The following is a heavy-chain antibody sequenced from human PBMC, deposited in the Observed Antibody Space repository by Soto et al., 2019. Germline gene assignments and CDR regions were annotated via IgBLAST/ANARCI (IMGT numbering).Heavy chain of an antibody. Sequence: SETLSLTCAAFCGPVSRCYWSWIRQPPGTALEWIGEINHSGSTNYNPSLKSRVTISVDTSKNQFSLKLSSVTAADTAVYYCARGRRTIFGVVITDYYYYYYMDVWGKGTTVS. J-gene: IGHJ6*03. V-gene: IGHV4-34*01. CDR1: CGPVSRCY. D-gene: IGHD3-3*01. CDR3: ARGRRTIFGVVITDYYYYYYMDV. CDR2: INHSGST.